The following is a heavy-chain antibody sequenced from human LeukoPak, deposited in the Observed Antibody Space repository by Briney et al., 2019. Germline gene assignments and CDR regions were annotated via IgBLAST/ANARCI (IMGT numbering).Heavy chain of an antibody. J-gene: IGHJ4*02. Sequence: PGGSLRLSCAASGFTFSSYWMHWVRQAPGKGLVWVSRINSDGSSTSYADSVKGRFTISRDNAKNTLYLQMNSLRAEDTAVYYCARGYSYGKYYFDYWSQGTLVTVSS. D-gene: IGHD5-18*01. V-gene: IGHV3-74*01. CDR1: GFTFSSYW. CDR3: ARGYSYGKYYFDY. CDR2: INSDGSST.